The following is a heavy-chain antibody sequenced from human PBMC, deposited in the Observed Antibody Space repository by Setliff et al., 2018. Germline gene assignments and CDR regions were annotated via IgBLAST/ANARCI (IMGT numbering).Heavy chain of an antibody. D-gene: IGHD3-16*01. CDR2: ISSSGSTI. V-gene: IGHV3-11*04. J-gene: IGHJ6*02. CDR3: ARSKFGGIYYYYGMDV. Sequence: LRLSCAASGFTFSDYYMSWIRQAPGKGLEWVSYISSSGSTIYYADSVKGRFTISRDNAKNSLYLQMNSLRAEDTAVYYCARSKFGGIYYYYGMDVWGQGTTVTVSS. CDR1: GFTFSDYY.